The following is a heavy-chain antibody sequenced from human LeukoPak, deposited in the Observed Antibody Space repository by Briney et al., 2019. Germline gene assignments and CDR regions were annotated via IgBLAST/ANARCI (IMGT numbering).Heavy chain of an antibody. CDR1: GFTFSGYA. Sequence: PGGSLRLSCAASGFTFSGYAMGWVRQAPGKGPEWVLAISASGGTTHYADSVKGRFTLSRDNSRNTLHLQLHSLRAEDTAIYYCAKGWLAPGPTYDYWGQGTLVTVSS. V-gene: IGHV3-23*01. D-gene: IGHD5-12*01. CDR2: ISASGGTT. CDR3: AKGWLAPGPTYDY. J-gene: IGHJ4*02.